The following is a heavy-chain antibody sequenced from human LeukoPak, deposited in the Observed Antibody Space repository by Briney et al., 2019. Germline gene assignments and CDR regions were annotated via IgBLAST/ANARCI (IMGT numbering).Heavy chain of an antibody. CDR3: AKATGIVGATNY. CDR2: INPNSGGT. Sequence: GASVKVSCKASGYTFTGYYMHWVRQAPRQGLEWMGWINPNSGGTNYAQKFQGRVTMTRDTSISTAYMELSRLRSDDTAVYYCAKATGIVGATNYWGQGTLVTVSS. CDR1: GYTFTGYY. J-gene: IGHJ4*02. V-gene: IGHV1-2*02. D-gene: IGHD1-26*01.